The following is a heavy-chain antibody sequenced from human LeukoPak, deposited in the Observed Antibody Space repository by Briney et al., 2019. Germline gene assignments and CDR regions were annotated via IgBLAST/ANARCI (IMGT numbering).Heavy chain of an antibody. Sequence: ASVKVSCTASGYAFSDHGVNWVRQAPGQGLEWMGWISGYNGHTSYAQKFQGRVMVTTDRSTNTAYLELRSLRSDDTAVYYCARVPNPRNTYGYNDKWGQGTLATVSS. CDR3: ARVPNPRNTYGYNDK. D-gene: IGHD5-18*01. J-gene: IGHJ4*02. CDR2: ISGYNGHT. CDR1: GYAFSDHG. V-gene: IGHV1-18*04.